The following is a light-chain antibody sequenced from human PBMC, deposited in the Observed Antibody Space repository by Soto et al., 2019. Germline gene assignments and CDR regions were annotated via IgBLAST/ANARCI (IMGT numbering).Light chain of an antibody. J-gene: IGKJ4*01. CDR1: QTVSSS. V-gene: IGKV3-15*01. CDR3: QQYINWPPLT. CDR2: GAS. Sequence: EIVMTQSPVTLSVSPGERATLSCRASQTVSSSLAWYQQKPGQAPRLLIYGASARATGIPARFSGRGSGTEFTLTISSLQSEDFAVYYCQQYINWPPLTFGGGTKVEIK.